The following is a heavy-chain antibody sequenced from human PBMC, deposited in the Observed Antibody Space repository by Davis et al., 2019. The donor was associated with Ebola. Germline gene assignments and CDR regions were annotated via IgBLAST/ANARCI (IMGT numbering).Heavy chain of an antibody. D-gene: IGHD3-3*01. CDR1: GFTFSSYW. CDR3: ARGSPTYYDFWSGYTRGLDY. Sequence: GESLKISCAASGFTFSSYWMHWVRQAPGKGLVWVSRINSDGSSTSYADSVKGRFTISRDNAKNTLYLQMNSLRAEDTAVHYCARGSPTYYDFWSGYTRGLDYWGQGTLVTVSS. J-gene: IGHJ4*02. CDR2: INSDGSST. V-gene: IGHV3-74*01.